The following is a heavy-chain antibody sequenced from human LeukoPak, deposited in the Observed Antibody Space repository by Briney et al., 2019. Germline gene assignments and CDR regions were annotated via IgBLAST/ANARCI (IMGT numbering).Heavy chain of an antibody. CDR2: IYYSGST. V-gene: IGHV4-59*01. Sequence: SETLSLTCTVSGGSISSYYWSWIRQPPGKGLEWIGYIYYSGSTNYNPSLKSRVTIPVDTSKNQFSPKLSSVTAADTAVYYCARGGLVWFGELYWFDPWGQGTLVTVSS. D-gene: IGHD3-10*01. J-gene: IGHJ5*02. CDR3: ARGGLVWFGELYWFDP. CDR1: GGSISSYY.